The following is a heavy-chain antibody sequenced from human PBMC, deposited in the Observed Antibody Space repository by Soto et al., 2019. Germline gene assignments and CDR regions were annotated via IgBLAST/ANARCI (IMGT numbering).Heavy chain of an antibody. CDR3: GRQDEGYDFWSGYPGFFDC. CDR2: IYYSGST. V-gene: IGHV4-39*01. CDR1: GCSISSSNHY. D-gene: IGHD3-3*01. J-gene: IGHJ4*02. Sequence: PXETLSLTCTVSGCSISSSNHYWGWIRQPRGKGLEWIGSIYYSGSTYYNPSLKSRVTTSVDTSRNQFSLRLSSVTAADTAVYYCGRQDEGYDFWSGYPGFFDCWGQGTLATVSS.